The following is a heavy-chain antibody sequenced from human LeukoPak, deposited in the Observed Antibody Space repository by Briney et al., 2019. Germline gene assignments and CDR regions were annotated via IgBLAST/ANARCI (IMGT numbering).Heavy chain of an antibody. J-gene: IGHJ4*02. CDR2: TYYKTKRYN. D-gene: IGHD6-6*01. Sequence: SQTLSLTCAISGDSVSSKSAAWNWIRQSPSRGLDWLGRTYYKTKRYNDHAVSVKSRITINPDTSRNQFSLQLNSVTPEDTAVYYCARERGSSPSGRYYFDSWGQGTLVTVSS. CDR1: GDSVSSKSAA. V-gene: IGHV6-1*01. CDR3: ARERGSSPSGRYYFDS.